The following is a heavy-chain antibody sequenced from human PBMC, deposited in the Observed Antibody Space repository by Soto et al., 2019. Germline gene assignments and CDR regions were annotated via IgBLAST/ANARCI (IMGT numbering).Heavy chain of an antibody. D-gene: IGHD2-15*01. CDR2: IYYSGST. V-gene: IGHV4-59*01. CDR3: ARYPPGYCSGGSCYSMNAFDI. CDR1: GGSISSYY. J-gene: IGHJ3*02. Sequence: AETLSLTCTVSGGSISSYYWSWIRQPPGKGLEWIGYIYYSGSTNYNPSLKSRVTISVDTSQNQFSLKLSSVTAAATAVYYCARYPPGYCSGGSCYSMNAFDIWGQGTMVNVSS.